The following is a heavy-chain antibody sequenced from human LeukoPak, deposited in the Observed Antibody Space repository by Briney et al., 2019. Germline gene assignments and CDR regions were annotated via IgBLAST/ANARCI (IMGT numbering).Heavy chain of an antibody. Sequence: SETLSLTCAVSGGSISSSGYSWSWIRQPPGKGLEWIGYIYHSGSTYYNPSLKSRVTISVDRSKNQFSLKLSSVTAADTAVYYCARALGYCSGGSCYSGGMDVWGQGTTVTVSS. D-gene: IGHD2-15*01. CDR3: ARALGYCSGGSCYSGGMDV. CDR1: GGSISSSGYS. J-gene: IGHJ6*02. CDR2: IYHSGST. V-gene: IGHV4-30-2*01.